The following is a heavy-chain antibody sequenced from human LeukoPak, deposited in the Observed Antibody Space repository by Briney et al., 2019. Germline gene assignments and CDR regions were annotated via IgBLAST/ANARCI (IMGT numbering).Heavy chain of an antibody. V-gene: IGHV4-59*01. J-gene: IGHJ6*03. CDR3: ARGRPYYDFWSGSDPDRYYYMDV. D-gene: IGHD3-3*01. CDR1: GGSISSYY. Sequence: SETLSLTCTVSGGSISSYYWSWIRQPPGKGLEWIGYIYYSGSTNYNPSLKSRVTISVDTSKNQFSLKLSSVTAADTAVYYCARGRPYYDFWSGSDPDRYYYMDVWGKGTTVTVSS. CDR2: IYYSGST.